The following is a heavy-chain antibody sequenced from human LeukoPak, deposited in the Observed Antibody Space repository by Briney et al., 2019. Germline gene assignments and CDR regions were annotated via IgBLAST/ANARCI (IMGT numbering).Heavy chain of an antibody. D-gene: IGHD5-12*01. J-gene: IGHJ4*02. V-gene: IGHV4-34*01. CDR3: ARGSGYMHYYGY. CDR1: GGSFSGYY. CDR2: INHSGST. Sequence: PSETLSLTCAVYGGSFSGYYWSWIRQPPGKGLEWIGEINHSGSTNYNPSLKSRVTISVDTSKNQFSLKLSSVTAADTAVYYCARGSGYMHYYGYWGQGTLVTVSS.